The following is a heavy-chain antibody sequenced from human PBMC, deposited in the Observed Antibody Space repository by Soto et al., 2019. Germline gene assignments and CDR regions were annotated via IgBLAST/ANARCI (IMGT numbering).Heavy chain of an antibody. V-gene: IGHV3-30*03. J-gene: IGHJ4*02. Sequence: QVQLVESGGGLVEPGGSLRLSCAASGFTFSSYGMHWVRQAPGKGLEWVAVISYDGSNKYYADSVKGRFTISRDNSKNTLYLQMNSLRAEDTAVYYCARADYYDSSGHPRYWGQGTLVTVSS. CDR3: ARADYYDSSGHPRY. CDR1: GFTFSSYG. D-gene: IGHD3-22*01. CDR2: ISYDGSNK.